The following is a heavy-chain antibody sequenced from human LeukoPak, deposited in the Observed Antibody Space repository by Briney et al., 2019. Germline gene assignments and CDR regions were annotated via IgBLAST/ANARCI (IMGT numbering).Heavy chain of an antibody. CDR1: GFIFSNYW. CDR3: VSAVRGSSFAI. Sequence: GGSLRLSCAASGFIFSNYWMGWVRQAPGKGLESLANIKTDGSEKYYVDSVKGRFSISGDNAKNSLYLQMNSLRAEDTAVYYCVSAVRGSSFAICGQGTKVTVSS. J-gene: IGHJ3*02. V-gene: IGHV3-7*03. D-gene: IGHD3-10*02. CDR2: IKTDGSEK.